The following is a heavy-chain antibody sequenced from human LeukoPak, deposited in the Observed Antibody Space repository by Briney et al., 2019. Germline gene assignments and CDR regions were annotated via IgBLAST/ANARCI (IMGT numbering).Heavy chain of an antibody. CDR1: GFTFTSYY. CDR3: AREGYGDYFFDY. D-gene: IGHD4-17*01. Sequence: ASVKVSCKASGFTFTSYYMHWVRQAPGQGLEWMGIINPSGGSTSYAQKFKGRVTMTRDMSTSTVYMELSSLRSEDTAVYYCAREGYGDYFFDYWGQGTLVTVSS. V-gene: IGHV1-46*01. J-gene: IGHJ4*02. CDR2: INPSGGST.